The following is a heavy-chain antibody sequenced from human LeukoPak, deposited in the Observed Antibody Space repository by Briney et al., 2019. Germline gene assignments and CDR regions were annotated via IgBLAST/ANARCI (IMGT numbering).Heavy chain of an antibody. CDR3: ARGVITMIDYYYGMDV. V-gene: IGHV4-4*07. CDR1: GGSISSYY. Sequence: SETLSLTCTVSGGSISSYYWSWIRQPAGKGLEWIGRIYTSGSTNYNPSLKSRVTISVDTSKNQFSLKLSSVTAADTAVYYCARGVITMIDYYYGMDVWGQGTTVTVSS. CDR2: IYTSGST. D-gene: IGHD3-22*01. J-gene: IGHJ6*02.